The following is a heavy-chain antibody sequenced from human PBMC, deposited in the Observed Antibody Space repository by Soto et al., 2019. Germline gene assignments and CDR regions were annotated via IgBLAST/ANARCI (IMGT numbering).Heavy chain of an antibody. CDR2: INHSGST. CDR3: ARERRHHDFWSGSPYYFDY. Sequence: PSETLSLTCAVYGGSFGGYYWSWIRQPPGKGLEWIGEINHSGSTNYNPSLKSRVTISVDTSKNQFSLKLSSVTAADTAVYYCARERRHHDFWSGSPYYFDYWGQGTLVTVSS. J-gene: IGHJ4*02. V-gene: IGHV4-34*01. CDR1: GGSFGGYY. D-gene: IGHD3-3*01.